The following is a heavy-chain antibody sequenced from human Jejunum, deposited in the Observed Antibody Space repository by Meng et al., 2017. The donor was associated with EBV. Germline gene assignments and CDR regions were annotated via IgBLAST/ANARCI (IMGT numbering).Heavy chain of an antibody. D-gene: IGHD3-16*02. CDR3: ARVAFSYTTRSLDS. Sequence: QVQLQQWGAGLLKPSETLSLTCAVYRGSFSCYYWSWIRQHPGKGLEWIGEINHSGSTNYNPSLRSRVTISVETSKNQFSLRLNSVTAADTAVYYCARVAFSYTTRSLDSWGQGTLVTASS. CDR2: INHSGST. CDR1: RGSFSCYY. V-gene: IGHV4-34*02. J-gene: IGHJ4*02.